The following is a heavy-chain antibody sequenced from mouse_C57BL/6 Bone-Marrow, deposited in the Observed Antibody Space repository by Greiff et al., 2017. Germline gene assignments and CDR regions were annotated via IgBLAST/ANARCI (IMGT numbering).Heavy chain of an antibody. V-gene: IGHV1-81*01. CDR3: ASETTVDYFDY. CDR1: GYTFTSYG. J-gene: IGHJ2*01. Sequence: QVQLQQSGAELARPGASVKLSCKASGYTFTSYGISWVKQRTGKGLEWIGEIYPRSGNTYYNEKFKGKATLTADQSSSTAYMELPSLTSADSAVSFCASETTVDYFDYWGQGTTLTVSA. CDR2: IYPRSGNT. D-gene: IGHD1-1*01.